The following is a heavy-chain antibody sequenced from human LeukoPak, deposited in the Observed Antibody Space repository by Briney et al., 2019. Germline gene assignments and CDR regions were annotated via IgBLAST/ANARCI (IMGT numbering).Heavy chain of an antibody. CDR1: GYTFTSYY. J-gene: IGHJ4*02. D-gene: IGHD1-7*01. V-gene: IGHV1-8*03. CDR2: MNPNSGNT. Sequence: GASVKVSCKASGYTFTSYYMHWVRQAPGQGLEWMGWMNPNSGNTGYAQKFQGRVTITRNTSISTAYMELSSLRSEDTAVYYCARGRGANWNYAHWGQGTLVTVSS. CDR3: ARGRGANWNYAH.